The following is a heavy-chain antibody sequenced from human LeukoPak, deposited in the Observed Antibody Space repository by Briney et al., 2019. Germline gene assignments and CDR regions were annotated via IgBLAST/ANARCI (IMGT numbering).Heavy chain of an antibody. D-gene: IGHD6-19*01. CDR2: IKQDGSEK. CDR1: GFTFSSYW. Sequence: GGSLRLSRAASGFTFSSYWMSWVRQAPGKGLEWVANIKQDGSEKYYVDSVKGRFTISRDNAKNSLYLQMNSLRAEDTAVYYCARDRHSSGWSYPFDYWGQGTLVTVSS. J-gene: IGHJ4*02. V-gene: IGHV3-7*01. CDR3: ARDRHSSGWSYPFDY.